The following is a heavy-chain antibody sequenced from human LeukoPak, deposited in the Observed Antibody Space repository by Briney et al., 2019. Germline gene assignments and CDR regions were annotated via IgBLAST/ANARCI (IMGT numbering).Heavy chain of an antibody. CDR3: ARDVAVAGTYYYYYMDV. J-gene: IGHJ6*03. Sequence: SETLSLTCTVSGGSISSYYWSWIRQPTGKGLEWIGRIYTSGSTNYNPSLKSRVTMSVDTSKNQFSLKLSSVTAADTAVYYCARDVAVAGTYYYYYMDVWGKGTTVTVSS. CDR2: IYTSGST. CDR1: GGSISSYY. D-gene: IGHD6-19*01. V-gene: IGHV4-4*07.